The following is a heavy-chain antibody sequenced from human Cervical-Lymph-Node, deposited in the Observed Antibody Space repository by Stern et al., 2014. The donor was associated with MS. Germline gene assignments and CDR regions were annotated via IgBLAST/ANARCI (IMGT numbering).Heavy chain of an antibody. CDR2: IYPDDSDI. V-gene: IGHV5-51*01. Sequence: VQLVESGAEVKKPGESLKISCKGSGYTFTNNWIAWVRQMPGKGLEWMGIIYPDDSDIRYSPSLQGQVTISADKSISPPLPQWSSLKAADSAVYYGAKHPPRRKWDDPNYGMDVWGQGTTVTVSS. CDR3: AKHPPRRKWDDPNYGMDV. CDR1: GYTFTNNW. J-gene: IGHJ6*02. D-gene: IGHD1-1*01.